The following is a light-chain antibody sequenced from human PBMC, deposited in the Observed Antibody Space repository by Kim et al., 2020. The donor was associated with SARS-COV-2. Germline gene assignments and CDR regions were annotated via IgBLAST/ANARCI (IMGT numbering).Light chain of an antibody. CDR1: QSISSS. CDR3: QQYSDWPPYT. CDR2: GVS. J-gene: IGKJ2*01. Sequence: VSPGETATLSCRASQSISSSLAWYQQKPGQAPRLLIYGVSTRATGIPARFTGTGSGTQFTLIINSLQSEDLAVYYCQQYSDWPPYTFGQGTKLEI. V-gene: IGKV3-15*01.